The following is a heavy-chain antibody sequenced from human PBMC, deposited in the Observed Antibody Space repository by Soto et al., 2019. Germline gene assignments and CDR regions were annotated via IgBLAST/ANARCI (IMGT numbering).Heavy chain of an antibody. CDR2: ISGSGGST. D-gene: IGHD2-8*01. CDR1: GFTFSSYA. Sequence: EVQLLESGGGLVQPGGSLRLSCAASGFTFSSYAMSWVRQAPGKGLEWVSAISGSGGSTYYADSVKGRFTISRDNTKNELYTKLNTLRPEDAAVYYCAKCGGYAINAYYSYMDVWGKGTPVTVSS. J-gene: IGHJ6*03. CDR3: AKCGGYAINAYYSYMDV. V-gene: IGHV3-23*01.